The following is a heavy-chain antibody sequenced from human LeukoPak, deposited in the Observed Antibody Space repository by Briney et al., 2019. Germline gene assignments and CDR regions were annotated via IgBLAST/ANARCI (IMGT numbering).Heavy chain of an antibody. CDR2: IGTAGDT. D-gene: IGHD3-9*01. Sequence: GGSLRLSCAASGFTFSSYDMHWVRQATGKGLEWVSAIGTAGDTYYPGSVKGRFTISRENAKNSLYLQMNSLRAEDTAVYYCARDQRYFDGHGSGYYYGMDVWGRGTTVTVSS. J-gene: IGHJ6*02. CDR3: ARDQRYFDGHGSGYYYGMDV. V-gene: IGHV3-13*01. CDR1: GFTFSSYD.